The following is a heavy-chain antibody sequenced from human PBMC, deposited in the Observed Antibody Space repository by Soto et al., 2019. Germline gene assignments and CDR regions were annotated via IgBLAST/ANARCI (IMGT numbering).Heavy chain of an antibody. CDR2: IVVGSGNT. Sequence: ASVKVSCKASGFTFTSSAVQWVRQARGQRLEWIGWIVVGSGNTNYAQKFQERVTITRDMSTSTAYMGLSSLRSEDTAVYYCAAGGHTPHPELHYYYGMDVWGQGTTVTVSS. V-gene: IGHV1-58*01. D-gene: IGHD1-26*01. CDR3: AAGGHTPHPELHYYYGMDV. J-gene: IGHJ6*02. CDR1: GFTFTSSA.